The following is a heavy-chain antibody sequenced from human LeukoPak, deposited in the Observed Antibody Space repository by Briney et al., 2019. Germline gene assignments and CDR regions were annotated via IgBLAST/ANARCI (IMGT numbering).Heavy chain of an antibody. D-gene: IGHD2-8*02. CDR3: ARELVAYYFDY. CDR1: GFTFSSYA. V-gene: IGHV3-66*01. CDR2: IYSGGST. J-gene: IGHJ4*02. Sequence: GGSLRLSCAASGFTFSSYAMHWVRQAPGKGLEWVSVIYSGGSTYYADSVKGRFTISRDNSKNTLYLQMNSLRAEDTAVYYCARELVAYYFDYWGQGTLVTVSS.